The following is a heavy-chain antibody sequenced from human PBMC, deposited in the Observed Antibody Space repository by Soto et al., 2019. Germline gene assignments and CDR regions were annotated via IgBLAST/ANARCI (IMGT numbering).Heavy chain of an antibody. D-gene: IGHD2-2*01. V-gene: IGHV3-21*01. CDR2: VSFRGDI. Sequence: PGGSLRLSCTASGFMFSSYTMNWVRQAPGKGLEWVSSVSFRGDIYYADSLEGRFTISRDGAKNSLYLQMNSLRAEDTAVYYCARGCSSASCYYYWGQGTLVTVSS. CDR3: ARGCSSASCYYY. J-gene: IGHJ4*02. CDR1: GFMFSSYT.